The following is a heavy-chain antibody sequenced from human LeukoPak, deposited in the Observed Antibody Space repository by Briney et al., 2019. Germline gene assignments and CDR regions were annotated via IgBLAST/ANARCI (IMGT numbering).Heavy chain of an antibody. CDR2: INSDGSST. V-gene: IGHV3-74*01. D-gene: IGHD3-9*01. Sequence: GGSLRLSCAASGFTFSSYSMHWVRQAPGKGLVWVSRINSDGSSTIYADSVKGRFTIYRDNAKNTLYLQMNSLRAEDTAVYYCARDWNVLRYFDWLLPPNWFDPWGQGTLVTVSS. CDR1: GFTFSSYS. CDR3: ARDWNVLRYFDWLLPPNWFDP. J-gene: IGHJ5*02.